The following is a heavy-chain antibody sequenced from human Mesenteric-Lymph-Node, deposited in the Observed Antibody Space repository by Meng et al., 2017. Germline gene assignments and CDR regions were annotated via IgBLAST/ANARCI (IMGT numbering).Heavy chain of an antibody. V-gene: IGHV1-3*01. CDR3: ANSVRGAGATPS. Sequence: QVQLVQSGAEVKKPGASVKVSCKASGYTFTSYAMHWVRQAPGQRLEWMGWINAGNGNTKYSQKFQGRVTITADKSTSTAYMELSSLRSEDTAVYYCANSVRGAGATPSWGQGTLVTVSS. CDR2: INAGNGNT. J-gene: IGHJ4*02. D-gene: IGHD1-26*01. CDR1: GYTFTSYA.